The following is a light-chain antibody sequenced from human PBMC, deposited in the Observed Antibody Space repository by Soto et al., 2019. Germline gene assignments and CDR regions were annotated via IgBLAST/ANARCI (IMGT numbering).Light chain of an antibody. V-gene: IGKV3-15*01. CDR2: GAS. J-gene: IGKJ4*01. CDR1: QSVRSN. CDR3: QQYQDWPPLT. Sequence: EILMTQSPATLSVSPGERATLSCRASQSVRSNLAWYQLKPGQAPRLLIIGASTRATAIPARFSGSGSGTEFTLTISSLQSEDFAVYYCQQYQDWPPLTFGGGTKVEIK.